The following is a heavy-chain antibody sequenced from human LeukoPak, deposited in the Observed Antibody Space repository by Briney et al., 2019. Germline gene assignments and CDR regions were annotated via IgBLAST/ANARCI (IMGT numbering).Heavy chain of an antibody. V-gene: IGHV5-51*01. D-gene: IGHD3-22*01. J-gene: IGHJ3*02. Sequence: GESLKISCKGSGYSFTSYWIGWVRQMPGKGLEWMGIIYPGDSDTRYSPSFQGQVTISADKSISTAYLQWSSLKASDTAMYYCARLAYYYDSSGYRFSDAFDIWGQGTMVTVSP. CDR3: ARLAYYYDSSGYRFSDAFDI. CDR2: IYPGDSDT. CDR1: GYSFTSYW.